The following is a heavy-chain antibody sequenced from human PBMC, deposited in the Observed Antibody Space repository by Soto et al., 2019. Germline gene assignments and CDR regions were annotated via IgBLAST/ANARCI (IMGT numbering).Heavy chain of an antibody. D-gene: IGHD6-19*01. CDR2: ISGSGGST. V-gene: IGHV3-23*01. CDR1: GFTFSSYA. CDR3: AKGSSSGWRYYSDY. Sequence: PGGSLRLSCAASGFTFSSYAMSWVRQAPGKGLEWVSAISGSGGSTYYADSVKGRFTISRDNSKNTLYLQMNSLRAEDTAVYYCAKGSSSGWRYYSDYWGQGTLVTVSS. J-gene: IGHJ4*02.